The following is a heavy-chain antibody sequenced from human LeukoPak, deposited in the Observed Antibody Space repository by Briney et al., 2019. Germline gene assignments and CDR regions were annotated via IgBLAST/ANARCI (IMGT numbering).Heavy chain of an antibody. CDR1: GGSINSYY. Sequence: SETLSLTCTVSGGSINSYYWSWIRQPPGKGLEWIGYIYYSGSTNYNPSLKSRVTISVDTSNNKFSLKLTSLTAADTAVYYCVRHLSAGRPAFDIWAKGQWSPSLQ. D-gene: IGHD2-15*01. CDR3: VRHLSAGRPAFDI. V-gene: IGHV4-59*08. CDR2: IYYSGST. J-gene: IGHJ3*02.